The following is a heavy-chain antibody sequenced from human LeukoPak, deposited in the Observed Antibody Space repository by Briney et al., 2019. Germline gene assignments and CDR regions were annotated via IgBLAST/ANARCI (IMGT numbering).Heavy chain of an antibody. Sequence: PSETLSLTCTVSGGSISSYYWSWIRQPAGKGLEWIGRIYTSGSTNYNPSLKSRVTMSVDTSKNQFSLKLSSVTAADTAVYYCARQRDGYNSLGGMIGAFDIWGQGTMVTVSS. CDR2: IYTSGST. CDR3: ARQRDGYNSLGGMIGAFDI. CDR1: GGSISSYY. V-gene: IGHV4-4*07. D-gene: IGHD5-24*01. J-gene: IGHJ3*02.